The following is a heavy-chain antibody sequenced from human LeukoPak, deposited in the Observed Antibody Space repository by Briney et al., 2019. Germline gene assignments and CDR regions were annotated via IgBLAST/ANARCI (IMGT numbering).Heavy chain of an antibody. V-gene: IGHV3-21*01. CDR2: ISSSSSYI. Sequence: GGSLRLSCAASGFTFSSYSMNWVRQAPGKGLEWVSSISSSSSYIYYADSVKGRFTISRDNAKNSLYLQMNSLRAEDTAVYYCARGYGSMVRGVISALIRGYYYYYYMDVWGKGTTVTVSS. CDR3: ARGYGSMVRGVISALIRGYYYYYYMDV. CDR1: GFTFSSYS. J-gene: IGHJ6*03. D-gene: IGHD3-10*01.